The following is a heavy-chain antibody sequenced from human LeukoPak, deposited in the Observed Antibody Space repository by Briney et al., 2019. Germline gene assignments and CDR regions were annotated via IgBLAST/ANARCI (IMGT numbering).Heavy chain of an antibody. V-gene: IGHV3-48*02. Sequence: GGSLRLSCAASGFTFSSYSMNWVRQAPGKGLEWVSHITASGTAMFYADSVKGRFTISRDNAKDSLYLQMNSLRDEDTAVYYCASSGSYRFDYWGQGTLVTVSS. CDR2: ITASGTAM. CDR3: ASSGSYRFDY. D-gene: IGHD1-26*01. CDR1: GFTFSSYS. J-gene: IGHJ4*02.